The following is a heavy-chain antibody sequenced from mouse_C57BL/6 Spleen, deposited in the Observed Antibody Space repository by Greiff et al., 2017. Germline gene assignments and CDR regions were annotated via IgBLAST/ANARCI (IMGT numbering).Heavy chain of an antibody. CDR1: GYTFTDYY. V-gene: IGHV1-19*01. J-gene: IGHJ4*01. CDR3: ARSDYGSSPYAMDY. Sequence: VQLQQSGPVLVKPGASVKMSCKASGYTFTDYYMNWVKQSHGKSLEWIGVINPYNGGTSYNQKFKGKATLTVDKSSSTAYMELNSLTSEDSAVYYCARSDYGSSPYAMDYWGQGTSVTVSS. D-gene: IGHD1-1*01. CDR2: INPYNGGT.